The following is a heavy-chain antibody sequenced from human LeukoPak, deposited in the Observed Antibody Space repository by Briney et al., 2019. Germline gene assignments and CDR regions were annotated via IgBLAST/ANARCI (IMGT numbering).Heavy chain of an antibody. CDR3: ANTHELYSSSWHQDNDY. D-gene: IGHD6-13*01. J-gene: IGHJ4*02. CDR1: GFTFSSYG. CDR2: IRYDGSNK. V-gene: IGHV3-30*02. Sequence: TGGSLRLSCAASGFTFSSYGMHWVRQAPGKGLEWVAFIRYDGSNKYYADSVKGRFTISRDNSKNTLYLQMNSLRAEDTAVYYCANTHELYSSSWHQDNDYWGQGTLVTVSS.